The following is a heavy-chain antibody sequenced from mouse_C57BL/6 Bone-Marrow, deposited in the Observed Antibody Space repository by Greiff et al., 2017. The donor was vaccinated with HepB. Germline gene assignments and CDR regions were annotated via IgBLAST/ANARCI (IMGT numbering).Heavy chain of an antibody. J-gene: IGHJ3*01. CDR2: IYPRSGNT. CDR1: GYTFTSYG. V-gene: IGHV1-81*01. Sequence: VQLQQSGAELARPGASVKLSCKASGYTFTSYGISWVKQRTGQGPEWIGEIYPRSGNTYYNEKFKGKATLTADKSSSQAYMELRSLTSEDSAVYFCARVETYDYDGAWFAYWGQGTLVTVSA. CDR3: ARVETYDYDGAWFAY. D-gene: IGHD2-4*01.